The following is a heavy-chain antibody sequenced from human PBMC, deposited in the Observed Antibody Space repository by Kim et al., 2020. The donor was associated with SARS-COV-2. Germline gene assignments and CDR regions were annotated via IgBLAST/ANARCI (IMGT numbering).Heavy chain of an antibody. V-gene: IGHV3-7*01. CDR1: GITFSSYW. J-gene: IGHJ1*01. Sequence: GGSLRLSCAESGITFSSYWLTWVRQAPGKGLEWVADIKRDGSDRYYGDSVKGRFTISRDNAKSSMYLQMNSLRSEDTAVYYCGISGIRGQASLVTVSA. CDR3: GISGI. CDR2: IKRDGSDR.